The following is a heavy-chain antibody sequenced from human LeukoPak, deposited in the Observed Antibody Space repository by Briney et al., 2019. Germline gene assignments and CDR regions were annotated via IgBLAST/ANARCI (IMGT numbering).Heavy chain of an antibody. V-gene: IGHV3-7*01. CDR1: GFTFSTYG. D-gene: IGHD2-2*01. J-gene: IGHJ5*02. Sequence: PGGSLRLSCEASGFTFSTYGMSWVRQAPGKGLEWVANIKQDGSEKYYVDSVKGRFTISRDNAKNSLYLQMNSLRAEDTAVYYCAREGGRYCSSTSCYAGFDPWGQGTLVTVSS. CDR2: IKQDGSEK. CDR3: AREGGRYCSSTSCYAGFDP.